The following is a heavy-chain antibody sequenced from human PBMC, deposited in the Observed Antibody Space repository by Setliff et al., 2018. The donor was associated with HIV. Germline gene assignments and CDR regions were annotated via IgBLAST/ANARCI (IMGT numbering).Heavy chain of an antibody. Sequence: PGESLKISCAASGFTFSSYGMHWVRQAPGKGLEYVSAISNNGGITYYGDSVKGRFTISRDNPKNTLYLQMGSLRPEDMAVYYCARAEQRYYGSVKGYYFDYWGPGTLVTVSS. CDR2: ISNNGGIT. J-gene: IGHJ4*02. D-gene: IGHD3-10*01. CDR3: ARAEQRYYGSVKGYYFDY. CDR1: GFTFSSYG. V-gene: IGHV3-64*02.